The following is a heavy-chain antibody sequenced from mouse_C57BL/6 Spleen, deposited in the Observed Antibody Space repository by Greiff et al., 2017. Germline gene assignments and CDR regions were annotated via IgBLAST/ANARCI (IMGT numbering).Heavy chain of an antibody. CDR1: GYTFTDYE. CDR2: IVPETGGT. CDR3: TKGLPKYFDY. V-gene: IGHV1-15*01. Sequence: QVQLQQSGAELVRPGASVTLSCKASGYTFTDYEMHWVKQTPVHGLEWIGAIVPETGGTAYNQKFKGKAILTADKSSSTAYMELRSLTSEDSAVYYCTKGLPKYFDYWGQGTTLTVSS. J-gene: IGHJ2*01. D-gene: IGHD5-5*01.